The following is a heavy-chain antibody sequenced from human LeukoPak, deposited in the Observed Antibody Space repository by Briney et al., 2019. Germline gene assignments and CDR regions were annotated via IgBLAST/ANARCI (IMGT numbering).Heavy chain of an antibody. CDR3: AKGYYGSGSYPTLDN. Sequence: GESLRLSCAASGFTFSSFAMSWVRQAPGKGLEWVSAMSGSDGRTYYADSVKGRFTISRDNSKNTLYLQMNSLRAEDTAVYYCAKGYYGSGSYPTLDNWGQGTLVTVSS. CDR1: GFTFSSFA. J-gene: IGHJ4*02. V-gene: IGHV3-23*01. D-gene: IGHD3-10*01. CDR2: MSGSDGRT.